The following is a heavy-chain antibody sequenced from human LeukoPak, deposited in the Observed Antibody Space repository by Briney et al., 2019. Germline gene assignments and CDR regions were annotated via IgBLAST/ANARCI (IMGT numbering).Heavy chain of an antibody. D-gene: IGHD7-27*01. CDR2: IYPGDSDT. CDR1: GSSFTSYW. J-gene: IGHJ6*03. Sequence: GESLKISFKGSGSSFTSYWIGWVRPLPGKGLEWMGIIYPGDSDTRYSPSCQGQVTISADKSISTAYLQWSSLKASDTAMYYCARVLGKGYYYYYMDVWGKGTTVTVSS. V-gene: IGHV5-51*01. CDR3: ARVLGKGYYYYYMDV.